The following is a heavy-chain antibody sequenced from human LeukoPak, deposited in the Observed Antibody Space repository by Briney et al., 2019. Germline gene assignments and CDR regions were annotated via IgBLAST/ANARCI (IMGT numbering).Heavy chain of an antibody. Sequence: SETLSLTCTVSGYSISSGYYWGWIRQPPGKGLEWIGSIYHSGSTYYNPSLKSRVTISVDTSKNQFSLKLSSVTAADTAVYYCARDRLYYYGSGSYYNRAFDIWGQGTMVTVSS. CDR1: GYSISSGYY. D-gene: IGHD3-10*01. V-gene: IGHV4-38-2*02. J-gene: IGHJ3*02. CDR2: IYHSGST. CDR3: ARDRLYYYGSGSYYNRAFDI.